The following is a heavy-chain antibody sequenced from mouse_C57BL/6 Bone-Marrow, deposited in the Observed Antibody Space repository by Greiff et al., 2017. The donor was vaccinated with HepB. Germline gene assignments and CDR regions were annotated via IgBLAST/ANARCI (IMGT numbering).Heavy chain of an antibody. V-gene: IGHV1-82*01. CDR1: GYAFSSSW. J-gene: IGHJ4*01. CDR2: IYPGDGDT. CDR3: ARRANWSYYYAMDY. D-gene: IGHD4-1*01. Sequence: VKLMESGPELVKPGASVKISCKASGYAFSSSWMNWVKQRPGKGLEWVGRIYPGDGDTNYNGKFKGKATLTADKSSITAYMQLSSLTSEDSAVYCCARRANWSYYYAMDYWGQGTSVTVSS.